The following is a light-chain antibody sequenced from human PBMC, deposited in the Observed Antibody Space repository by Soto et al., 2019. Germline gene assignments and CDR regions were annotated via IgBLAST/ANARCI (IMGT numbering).Light chain of an antibody. J-gene: IGLJ1*01. Sequence: QSALTQPASVSGSPGQSITISCTGTSSDVGGYNYVSWYQQHPGKAPKLMIYEVSNRPSGVSNRFSGSKSGHTASLTISGLQSEEEADYFCTSYTSSITLYVFGTGT. CDR1: SSDVGGYNY. CDR2: EVS. V-gene: IGLV2-14*01. CDR3: TSYTSSITLYV.